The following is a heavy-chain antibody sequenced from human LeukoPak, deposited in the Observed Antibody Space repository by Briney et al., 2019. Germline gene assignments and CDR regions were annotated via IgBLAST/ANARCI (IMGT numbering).Heavy chain of an antibody. CDR1: GFTFSTYW. J-gene: IGHJ4*02. Sequence: PGGSLRLSCSASGFTFSTYWMAWVRQAPGKGLEWVANIYADGSRKNYLDSVKGRFTISRDNTKNSVYLQMNSLRAEDTAVYYCAHGAMYQLDYWGQGTLVTVSP. CDR2: IYADGSRK. CDR3: AHGAMYQLDY. V-gene: IGHV3-7*03. D-gene: IGHD2-2*01.